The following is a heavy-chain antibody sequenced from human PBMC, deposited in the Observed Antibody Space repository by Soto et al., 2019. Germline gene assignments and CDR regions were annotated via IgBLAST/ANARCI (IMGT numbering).Heavy chain of an antibody. CDR2: ISSTSVYM. CDR1: GFTFSTYN. J-gene: IGHJ4*02. CDR3: ARGWLRDPWMY. Sequence: EVQLVESGGGLVKTGGSLRLSCAASGFTFSTYNMNWVRQAPGKGLEWVASISSTSVYMYYANSLKGRFTISRANAKSSLYLQVNSLRAEDTAVYYCARGWLRDPWMYWGQGTLVTVSS. V-gene: IGHV3-21*01. D-gene: IGHD5-12*01.